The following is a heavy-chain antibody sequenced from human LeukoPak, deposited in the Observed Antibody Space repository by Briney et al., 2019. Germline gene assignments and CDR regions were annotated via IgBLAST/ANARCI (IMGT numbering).Heavy chain of an antibody. J-gene: IGHJ3*02. CDR3: ARDEAYAFDI. Sequence: GGSLRLSCAASGFTFSSYSMNWVRQAPGKGLQWISYISASSSTISYADSVKGRFTISRDNARNSLYLQMNSLRDEDAAVYYCARDEAYAFDIWGQGTMVTVSS. CDR2: ISASSSTI. CDR1: GFTFSSYS. V-gene: IGHV3-48*02.